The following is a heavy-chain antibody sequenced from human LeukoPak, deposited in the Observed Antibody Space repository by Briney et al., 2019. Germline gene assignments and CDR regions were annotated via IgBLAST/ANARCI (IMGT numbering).Heavy chain of an antibody. CDR3: AKDYYGSGNYYRATISPFDY. V-gene: IGHV3-74*01. D-gene: IGHD3-10*01. CDR1: GFTFSNYW. CDR2: IKGDGSIT. Sequence: GGSLRLSCAASGFTFSNYWMHWVRQAPEKGLVWVSRIKGDGSITNYADSVKGRFTISRDNSNNTLSLQMDSLRAEDTAVYYCAKDYYGSGNYYRATISPFDYWGQGTLVTVSS. J-gene: IGHJ4*02.